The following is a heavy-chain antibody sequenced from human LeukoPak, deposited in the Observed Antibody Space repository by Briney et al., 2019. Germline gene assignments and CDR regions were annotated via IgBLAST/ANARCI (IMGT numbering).Heavy chain of an antibody. CDR2: INPSGGST. V-gene: IGHV1-46*01. CDR1: GYTFTSCY. CDR3: ARELGWLLRTPPILQEDY. D-gene: IGHD5-24*01. J-gene: IGHJ4*02. Sequence: WASVKVSCKASGYTFTSCYMHWVRQAPGQGLEWMGIINPSGGSTSYAQKFQGRVTMTRDTSTSTVYMELSSLRSEDTAVYYCARELGWLLRTPPILQEDYWGQGTLVTVSS.